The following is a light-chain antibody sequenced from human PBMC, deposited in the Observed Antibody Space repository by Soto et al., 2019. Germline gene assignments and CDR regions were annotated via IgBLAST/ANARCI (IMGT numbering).Light chain of an antibody. J-gene: IGKJ4*01. CDR1: QSVSSY. Sequence: EIVLTQSPATLSLSPGERATLSCRASQSVSSYLAWYQQKPGQAPRLLIYDASNRATGIPARFSGRGSGTDFTLTINSLEPEDFAVYYCQQRSNWPLTFGGGTKVEIK. CDR2: DAS. V-gene: IGKV3-11*01. CDR3: QQRSNWPLT.